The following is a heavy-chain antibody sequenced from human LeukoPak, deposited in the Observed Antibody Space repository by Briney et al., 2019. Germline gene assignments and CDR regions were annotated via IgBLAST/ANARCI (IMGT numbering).Heavy chain of an antibody. V-gene: IGHV3-20*01. D-gene: IGHD2-21*02. CDR2: INGNGGST. J-gene: IGHJ3*02. Sequence: GGSLRLSCAASGFTFEDYGMSWVRQAPGKGLEGVCCINGNGGSTGYADSVKGRFTISRDNAKNSLILQMNSLRAEDTALYHCVRDCGGDCFSNDAFDIWGQGTRVTVSS. CDR3: VRDCGGDCFSNDAFDI. CDR1: GFTFEDYG.